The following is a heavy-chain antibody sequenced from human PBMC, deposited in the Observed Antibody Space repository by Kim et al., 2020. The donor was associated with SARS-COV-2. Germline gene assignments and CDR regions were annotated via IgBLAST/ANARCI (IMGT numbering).Heavy chain of an antibody. CDR1: GGTFSSYA. D-gene: IGHD3-10*01. CDR3: ARDGVRGVSFDY. J-gene: IGHJ4*02. CDR2: IIPIFGTA. Sequence: SVKVSCKASGGTFSSYAISWVRQAPGQGLEWMGGIIPIFGTANYAQKFQGRVTITADESTSTAYMELSSLRSEDTAVYYCARDGVRGVSFDYWGQGTLVTVSS. V-gene: IGHV1-69*13.